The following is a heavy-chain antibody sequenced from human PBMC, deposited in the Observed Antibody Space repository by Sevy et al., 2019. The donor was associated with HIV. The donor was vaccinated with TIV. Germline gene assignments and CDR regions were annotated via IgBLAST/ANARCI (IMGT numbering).Heavy chain of an antibody. CDR3: ARVPTYYYGSATYFDH. V-gene: IGHV1-18*01. J-gene: IGHJ4*02. CDR1: GYAFMSYG. D-gene: IGHD3-10*01. CDR2: IGVYNGNA. Sequence: ASVKVSCKTSGYAFMSYGVTWVRQAPGQGHEWMGWIGVYNGNANSAQKFRDRVTMTTDTSTSTAHMELTNLRSDDTAIYYCARVPTYYYGSATYFDHWGQGTLVTVSS.